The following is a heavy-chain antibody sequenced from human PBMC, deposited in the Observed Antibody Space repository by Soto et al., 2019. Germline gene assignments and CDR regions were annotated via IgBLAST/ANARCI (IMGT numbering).Heavy chain of an antibody. D-gene: IGHD6-13*01. Sequence: GGSLRLSCAAAGFTCRNYGMHWVRQARGKGLEWVAVISHDGSDKYYADSMKGRFIISRDNSENTLFLNMNSLKPEDTAVYYCAKENQHLVHDYWGQGTLVTAPQ. J-gene: IGHJ4*02. CDR3: AKENQHLVHDY. V-gene: IGHV3-30*18. CDR2: ISHDGSDK. CDR1: GFTCRNYG.